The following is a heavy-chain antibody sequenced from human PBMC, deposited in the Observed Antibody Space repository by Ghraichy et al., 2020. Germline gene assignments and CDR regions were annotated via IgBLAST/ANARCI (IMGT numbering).Heavy chain of an antibody. CDR2: IRYDGSNK. V-gene: IGHV3-30*02. J-gene: IGHJ4*02. Sequence: GGSLRLSCAASGFTFSSYGMHWVRQAPGKGLEWVAFIRYDGSNKYYADSVKGRFTISRDNSKNTLYLQMNSLRAEDTAVYYCAKDQVPERYGDGFDYWGQGTLVTVSS. D-gene: IGHD4-17*01. CDR3: AKDQVPERYGDGFDY. CDR1: GFTFSSYG.